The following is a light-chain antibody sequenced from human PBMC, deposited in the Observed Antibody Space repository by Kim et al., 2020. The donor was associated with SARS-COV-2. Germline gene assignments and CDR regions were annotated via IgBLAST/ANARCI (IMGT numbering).Light chain of an antibody. Sequence: ASVGDRVTITCRASQDIANSLAWYQQKPGTVPKLLIYAASTLQSGVPSRFSGSGSGTEFTLPIGSLQTEDVATYYCQKYDTAPWTFGPGTKVDIK. V-gene: IGKV1-27*01. CDR3: QKYDTAPWT. CDR2: AAS. J-gene: IGKJ1*01. CDR1: QDIANS.